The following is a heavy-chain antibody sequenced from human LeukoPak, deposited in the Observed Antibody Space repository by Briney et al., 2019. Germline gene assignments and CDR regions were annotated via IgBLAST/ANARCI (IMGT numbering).Heavy chain of an antibody. Sequence: ASVKVSCKASGYTFTGYHMHRVRQAPGQGLEWMGRINPNSGDTNYAQKFQGRVTMTRDTSISTAYMELSRLRSEDTAVYYCARGRYYYDSSGYRNFDYWGQGTLVTVSS. CDR3: ARGRYYYDSSGYRNFDY. CDR1: GYTFTGYH. J-gene: IGHJ4*02. V-gene: IGHV1-2*06. D-gene: IGHD3-22*01. CDR2: INPNSGDT.